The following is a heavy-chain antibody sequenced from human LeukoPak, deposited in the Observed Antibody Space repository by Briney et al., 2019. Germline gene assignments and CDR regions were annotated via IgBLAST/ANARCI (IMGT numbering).Heavy chain of an antibody. CDR1: GGSISSSSYY. D-gene: IGHD3-16*01. J-gene: IGHJ4*02. CDR2: IYYSGST. Sequence: PSETLSLTCTVSGGSISSSSYYWGWIRQPPGKGLEWIGSIYYSGSTYYNPSLKSRVTISVDTSKNQFSLKLSSVTAADTAVHYCARLRITFDYWGQGTLVTVSS. V-gene: IGHV4-39*01. CDR3: ARLRITFDY.